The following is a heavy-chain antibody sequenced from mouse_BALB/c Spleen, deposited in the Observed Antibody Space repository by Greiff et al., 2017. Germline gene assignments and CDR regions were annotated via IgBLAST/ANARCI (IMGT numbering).Heavy chain of an antibody. D-gene: IGHD2-2*01. CDR3: VREGYPRAMDY. V-gene: IGHV10-1*02. CDR1: GFTFNTYA. CDR2: IRSKSNNYAT. Sequence: EVQGVESGGGLVQPKGSLKLSCAASGFTFNTYAMNWVRQAPGKGLEWVARIRSKSNNYATYYADSVKDRFTISRDDSQSMLYLQMNNLKTEDTAMYYCVREGYPRAMDYWGQGTSVTVSS. J-gene: IGHJ4*01.